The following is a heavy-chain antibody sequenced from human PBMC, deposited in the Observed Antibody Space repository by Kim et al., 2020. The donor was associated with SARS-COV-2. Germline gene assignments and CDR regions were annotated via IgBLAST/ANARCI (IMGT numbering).Heavy chain of an antibody. CDR2: IIPIFGTA. D-gene: IGHD6-13*01. Sequence: SVKVSCKASGGTFSSYAISWVRQAPGQGLEWMGGIIPIFGTANYAQKFQGRVTITADESTSTAYMELSSLRSEDTAVYYCARDKGIAAAADYYYGMDVWGQGTTVTVSS. CDR3: ARDKGIAAAADYYYGMDV. J-gene: IGHJ6*02. V-gene: IGHV1-69*13. CDR1: GGTFSSYA.